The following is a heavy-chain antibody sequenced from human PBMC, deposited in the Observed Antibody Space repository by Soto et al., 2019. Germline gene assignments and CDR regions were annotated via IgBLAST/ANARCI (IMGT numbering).Heavy chain of an antibody. J-gene: IGHJ6*03. D-gene: IGHD6-13*01. Sequence: QVQLQESGPGLVKPSETLSLTCTVSGGSISSYYWSWIRQPPGKGLEWIGYIYYSGSTNYNPSLKSRVTISVDTSKNQSSLKLSSVTAADTAVYYCARDSTSSSWSPDYYYMDVWGKGTTVTVSS. CDR3: ARDSTSSSWSPDYYYMDV. V-gene: IGHV4-59*01. CDR1: GGSISSYY. CDR2: IYYSGST.